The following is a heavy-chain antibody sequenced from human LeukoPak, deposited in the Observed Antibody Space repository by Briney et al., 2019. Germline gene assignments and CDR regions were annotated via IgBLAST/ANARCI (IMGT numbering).Heavy chain of an antibody. CDR1: GFTFSTYW. D-gene: IGHD1-26*01. V-gene: IGHV3-7*01. CDR2: INQDGSEK. Sequence: GGSLRLSCAASGFTFSTYWMTWVLQAPGKGLEWVANINQDGSEKYYVDSVKGRFTISRDNAKNSLYLQMDSLRAEDTAMYYCARDASGSFYDYWGQGTLVTVSS. CDR3: ARDASGSFYDY. J-gene: IGHJ4*02.